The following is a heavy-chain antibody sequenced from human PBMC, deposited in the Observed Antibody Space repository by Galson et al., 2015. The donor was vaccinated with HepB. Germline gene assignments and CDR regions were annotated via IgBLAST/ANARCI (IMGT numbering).Heavy chain of an antibody. J-gene: IGHJ4*02. CDR2: ISAYNGKT. CDR1: GYTFTSYG. V-gene: IGHV1-18*04. CDR3: ARSRLGGATDFDY. Sequence: SVKVSCKASGYTFTSYGISWVRQAPGQGLEWMGWISAYNGKTNYAQTLQDRVTMTTDTSTSTAYMELRSLRSDDTAVYYCARSRLGGATDFDYWGQGTPVTVSS. D-gene: IGHD1-26*01.